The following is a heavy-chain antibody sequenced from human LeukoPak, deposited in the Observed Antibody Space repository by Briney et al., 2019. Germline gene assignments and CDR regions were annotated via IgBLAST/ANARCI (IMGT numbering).Heavy chain of an antibody. V-gene: IGHV3-23*01. CDR2: ISGSGGST. D-gene: IGHD3-22*01. CDR1: GFTFSSYA. Sequence: GGSLRLSCAASGFTFSSYAMSWVRQAPGKGLEWVSAISGSGGSTYYADSVKGRFTISRDNSKNTLYLQMNSLRAEDTAVYYCAKVDDSSGYYQNWFDPWGQETLVTVSS. J-gene: IGHJ5*02. CDR3: AKVDDSSGYYQNWFDP.